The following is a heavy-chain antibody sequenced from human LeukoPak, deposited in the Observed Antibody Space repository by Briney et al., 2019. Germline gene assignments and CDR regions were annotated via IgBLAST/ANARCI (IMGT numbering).Heavy chain of an antibody. CDR3: ARDVGRSYDLDY. V-gene: IGHV1-18*01. CDR1: GYTFTSYG. Sequence: ASVKVSCKASGYTFTSYGISWVRQAPGQGLEWLGWISAYNGNTDYAQSLQGRVTMTIDTSTSTVYMELRSLRSDDTAVYYCARDVGRSYDLDYWGQGTLVTVSS. D-gene: IGHD3-16*01. J-gene: IGHJ4*02. CDR2: ISAYNGNT.